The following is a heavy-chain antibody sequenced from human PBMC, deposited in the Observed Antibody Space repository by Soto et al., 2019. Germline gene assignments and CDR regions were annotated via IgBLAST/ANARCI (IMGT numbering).Heavy chain of an antibody. CDR3: AHRLSGYSWNGGYFDY. V-gene: IGHV2-5*02. CDR2: IYWDDDK. J-gene: IGHJ4*02. CDR1: GFSLTTSPMG. Sequence: QITLKESGPTLVKPTQTLTLTCTFSGFSLTTSPMGVGWIRQPPGKALEWLVVIYWDDDKRYSPSLKSRLTITKDTSKNQEVLTMTNMDPVDTATYYCAHRLSGYSWNGGYFDYWGQGALVTVSS. D-gene: IGHD1-1*01.